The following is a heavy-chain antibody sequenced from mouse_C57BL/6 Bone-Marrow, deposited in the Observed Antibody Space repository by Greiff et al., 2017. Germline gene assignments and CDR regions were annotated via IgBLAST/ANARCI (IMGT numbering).Heavy chain of an antibody. J-gene: IGHJ4*01. V-gene: IGHV5-9-1*02. D-gene: IGHD2-4*01. CDR3: TREEIYDYDVYYYAMDY. Sequence: EVKLQESGEGLVKPGGSLKLSCAASGFTFSSYAMSWVRQTPEKRLEWVAYISSGGDYIYYADTVKGRFTISRDNARNNLYLQMSILKSEDTSMYYCTREEIYDYDVYYYAMDYWGQGTSVTVSS. CDR1: GFTFSSYA. CDR2: ISSGGDYI.